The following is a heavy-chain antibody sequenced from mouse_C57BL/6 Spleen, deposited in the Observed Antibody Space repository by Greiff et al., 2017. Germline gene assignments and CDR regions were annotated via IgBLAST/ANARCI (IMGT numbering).Heavy chain of an antibody. CDR3: ARTMDGYDGFAY. Sequence: DVMLVESGGGLVKPGGSLKLSCAASGFTFSDYGMHWVRQAPEKGLEWVAYISSGSSTIYYADTVKGRFTISRDNAKNTLFLQMTSLRSEDTAMYYCARTMDGYDGFAYWGQGTLVTVSA. CDR1: GFTFSDYG. J-gene: IGHJ3*01. D-gene: IGHD2-2*01. V-gene: IGHV5-17*01. CDR2: ISSGSSTI.